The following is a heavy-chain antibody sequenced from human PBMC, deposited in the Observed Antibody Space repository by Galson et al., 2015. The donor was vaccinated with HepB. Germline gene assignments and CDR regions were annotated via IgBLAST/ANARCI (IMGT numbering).Heavy chain of an antibody. V-gene: IGHV3-33*01. J-gene: IGHJ6*03. CDR3: ARDPLDYYGGISGPHYTKV. CDR2: IWYDGSSK. Sequence: SLRLSCAASGFTFSSYGMHWVRQAPGKGLEWVALIWYDGSSKDYADSVKGRFTISRDNSKSTLYLQMYSLRAEDTAVYYCARDPLDYYGGISGPHYTKVWGKWTTVTVSS. D-gene: IGHD4-23*01. CDR1: GFTFSSYG.